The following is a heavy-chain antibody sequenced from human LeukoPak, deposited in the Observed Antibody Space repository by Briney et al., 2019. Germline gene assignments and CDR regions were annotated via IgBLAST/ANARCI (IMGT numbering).Heavy chain of an antibody. CDR1: GGSISDYY. CDR3: ARGQRSCSGGSCYGPYFDY. CDR2: IYYSGST. V-gene: IGHV4-59*12. D-gene: IGHD2-15*01. Sequence: SETLSLTCTVSGGSISDYYWNWIRQPPGKGLEWIGYIYYSGSTSYNPSLKSRVTISVDTSKNQFSLKLSSVTAADTAVYYCARGQRSCSGGSCYGPYFDYWGQGTLVTVSS. J-gene: IGHJ4*02.